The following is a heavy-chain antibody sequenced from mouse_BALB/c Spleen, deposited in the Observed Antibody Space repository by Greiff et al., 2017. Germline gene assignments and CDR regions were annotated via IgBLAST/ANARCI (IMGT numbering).Heavy chain of an antibody. J-gene: IGHJ3*01. D-gene: IGHD2-4*01. V-gene: IGHV1-54*03. CDR3: ARARDDYDGFAY. Sequence: LVESGAELVRPGTSVKVSCKASGYAFTNYLIEWVKQRPGQGLEWIGVINPGSGGTNYNEKFKGKATLTADKSSSTAYMQLSSLTSDDSAVYFCARARDDYDGFAYWGQGTLVTVSA. CDR1: GYAFTNYL. CDR2: INPGSGGT.